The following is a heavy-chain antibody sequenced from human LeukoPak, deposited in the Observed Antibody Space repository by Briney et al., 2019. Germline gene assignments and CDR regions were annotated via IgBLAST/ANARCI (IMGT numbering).Heavy chain of an antibody. V-gene: IGHV1-24*01. CDR1: GYTLTELS. Sequence: ASVKVSCKVSGYTLTELSMHWVRQAPGKGLEWMGGFDPEDGETIYAQKFQGRVTMTEDTSTDTAYMELSSLRSEDTAVYYCATDHSGRYRIDYWGQGTLVTVSA. CDR2: FDPEDGET. D-gene: IGHD1-26*01. CDR3: ATDHSGRYRIDY. J-gene: IGHJ4*02.